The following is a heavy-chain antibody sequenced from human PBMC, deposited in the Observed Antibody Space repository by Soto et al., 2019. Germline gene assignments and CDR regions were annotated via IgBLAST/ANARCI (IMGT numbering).Heavy chain of an antibody. CDR3: AGTRTYYFDY. V-gene: IGHV4-31*03. Sequence: QVQLQESGPGLVKPSQTVSLTCTVSGDSISSGGYYWSWIRQHPGKGLEWIGYIDYSGSTFYNPSLKSRITISVDTSKNQFSLKLSSVTAADTAVYYCAGTRTYYFDYWGQGTLVTVSS. J-gene: IGHJ4*02. CDR1: GDSISSGGYY. CDR2: IDYSGST.